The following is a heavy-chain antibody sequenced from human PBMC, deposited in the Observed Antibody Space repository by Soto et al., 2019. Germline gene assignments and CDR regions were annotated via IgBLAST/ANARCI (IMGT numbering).Heavy chain of an antibody. CDR1: DGSLTEYH. V-gene: IGHV4-34*01. J-gene: IGHJ5*02. CDR3: ARGQSPVHVSFTTPVQFEP. CDR2: VSHHGTS. Sequence: SEALSLTCVVYDGSLTEYHWSSVRQTPGKGLEWIGEVSHHGTSHCNPSLGSRVIMSFDTSKDQFSLTLQSVTAADTGIYYCARGQSPVHVSFTTPVQFEPWGPGTPLTAPQ. D-gene: IGHD1-1*01.